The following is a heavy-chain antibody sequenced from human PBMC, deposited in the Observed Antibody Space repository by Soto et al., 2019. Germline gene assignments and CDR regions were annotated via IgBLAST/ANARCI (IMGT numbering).Heavy chain of an antibody. CDR2: IIPRSGTS. Sequence: SVKVSCKASGDTFSTYTITWVRQAPGQGLEWMGGIIPRSGTSNYAQKFQGRVTITADESTSTAYMELNSLRAEDTAVYYCAKDEVGAVYYYYYGMDVWGQGTTVTVSS. CDR1: GDTFSTYT. D-gene: IGHD1-26*01. J-gene: IGHJ6*02. V-gene: IGHV1-69*13. CDR3: AKDEVGAVYYYYYGMDV.